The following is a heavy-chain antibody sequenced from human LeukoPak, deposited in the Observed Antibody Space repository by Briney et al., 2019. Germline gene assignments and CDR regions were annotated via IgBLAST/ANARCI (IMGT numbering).Heavy chain of an antibody. CDR2: IYWDDAK. CDR3: AHRKYNGSYYDFDY. D-gene: IGHD1-26*01. J-gene: IGHJ4*02. V-gene: IGHV2-5*02. CDR1: GFSLSTTGVG. Sequence: SDPTLVNPTQTLTLTCTFSGFSLSTTGVGVGWIRQPPGKALEWLALIYWDDAKRYSPSLKSRLTITKDTSKNQVVLTMTNMDPVDTATYFCAHRKYNGSYYDFDYWGPGTLVTVSS.